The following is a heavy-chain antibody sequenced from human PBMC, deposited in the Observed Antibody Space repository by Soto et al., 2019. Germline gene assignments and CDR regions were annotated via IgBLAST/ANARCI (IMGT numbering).Heavy chain of an antibody. CDR2: IYPGDSDT. V-gene: IGHV5-51*01. CDR3: ARRHYYYYYGMDV. Sequence: PGESLKISGKGSGYSFTSYWIGWVRQMPGKGLEWMGIIYPGDSDTRYSPSFQGQVTISADKSISTAYLQWSSLKASDTAMYYCARRHYYYYYGMDVWGQGTTVTVSS. J-gene: IGHJ6*02. CDR1: GYSFTSYW.